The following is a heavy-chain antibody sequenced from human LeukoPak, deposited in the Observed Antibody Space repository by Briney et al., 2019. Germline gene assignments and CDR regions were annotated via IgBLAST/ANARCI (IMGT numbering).Heavy chain of an antibody. Sequence: GGSLRLSCATSGFTFSTYSMNWVRQAPGKGLEWVSSISSSSSYIYYADSVKGRFTISRDNAKNTLYLQMNSLGAEDTAVYYCARGYCSGGSCYSVGYYGMDVWGQGTTVTVSS. J-gene: IGHJ6*02. V-gene: IGHV3-21*01. CDR2: ISSSSSYI. CDR1: GFTFSTYS. CDR3: ARGYCSGGSCYSVGYYGMDV. D-gene: IGHD2-15*01.